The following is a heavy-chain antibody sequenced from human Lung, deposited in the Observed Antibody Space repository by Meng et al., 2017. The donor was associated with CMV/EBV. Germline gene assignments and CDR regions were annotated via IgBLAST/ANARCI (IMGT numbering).Heavy chain of an antibody. CDR1: GFTFSSSW. V-gene: IGHV3-7*03. Sequence: GGPLRLXCAAPGFTFSSSWISWVRQAPGKGLEWVANLKQDGSEKYYVDSVKGRFTISRDNAKNSLYLQMNSLRAEDTAVYYCARVSGIAVAGTLGFGYYYYGMDVWXQGDXVNGAS. CDR2: LKQDGSEK. J-gene: IGHJ6*01. CDR3: ARVSGIAVAGTLGFGYYYYGMDV. D-gene: IGHD6-19*01.